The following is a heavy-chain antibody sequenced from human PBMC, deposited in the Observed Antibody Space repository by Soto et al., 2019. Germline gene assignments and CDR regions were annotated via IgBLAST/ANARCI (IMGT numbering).Heavy chain of an antibody. CDR1: GGSISSYY. CDR3: ARLGSYYYYMDV. Sequence: SETLSLTCTVSGGSISSYYWSWIRQPPGKGLEWIGYIYYSGSTNYNPSPKSRVTISVDTSKNQFSLKLSSVTAADTAVYYCARLGSYYYYMDVWGKGTTVTVSS. V-gene: IGHV4-59*08. J-gene: IGHJ6*03. CDR2: IYYSGST.